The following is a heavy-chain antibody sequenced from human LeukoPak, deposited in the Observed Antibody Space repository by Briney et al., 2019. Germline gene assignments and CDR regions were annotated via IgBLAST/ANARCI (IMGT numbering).Heavy chain of an antibody. J-gene: IGHJ5*02. CDR3: ARGSSSWRYNWFDP. Sequence: PSETLSLTCAVYGGSFSGYYWSWIRQPPGKGLEWIGEINHSGSTNYNPSLKSRVTISVDTPKNQFSLKLSSVTAADTAVYYCARGSSSWRYNWFDPWGQGTLVTVSS. D-gene: IGHD6-13*01. CDR1: GGSFSGYY. V-gene: IGHV4-34*01. CDR2: INHSGST.